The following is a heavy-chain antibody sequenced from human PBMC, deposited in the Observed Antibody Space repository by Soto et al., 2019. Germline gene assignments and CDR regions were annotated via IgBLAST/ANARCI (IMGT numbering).Heavy chain of an antibody. V-gene: IGHV3-23*01. D-gene: IGHD3-22*01. Sequence: LRLSCAASGFTFSSYAMSWVRQAPGKGLEWVSAISGSGGSTYYADSVKGRFTISRDNSKNTLYLQMNSLRAEDTAVYYCAKAKGYYDSSGYFDYWGQGTLVTVSS. CDR3: AKAKGYYDSSGYFDY. CDR1: GFTFSSYA. CDR2: ISGSGGST. J-gene: IGHJ4*02.